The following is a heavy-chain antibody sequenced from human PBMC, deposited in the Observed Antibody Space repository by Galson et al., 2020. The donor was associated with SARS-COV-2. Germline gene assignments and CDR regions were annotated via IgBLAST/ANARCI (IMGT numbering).Heavy chain of an antibody. Sequence: GESLKISCATSGFTFNKYGVHWVRQAPGKGPEWVALIWYDGSNKYYADSVKGRFTVPRDNSKNTLYLQMNSLRAEDTAVYYCARDCSTTSCNTVFGEWLSYYGMDIWGQGTTVTVSS. CDR2: IWYDGSNK. CDR3: ARDCSTTSCNTVFGEWLSYYGMDI. D-gene: IGHD2-2*02. CDR1: GFTFNKYG. V-gene: IGHV3-33*01. J-gene: IGHJ6*02.